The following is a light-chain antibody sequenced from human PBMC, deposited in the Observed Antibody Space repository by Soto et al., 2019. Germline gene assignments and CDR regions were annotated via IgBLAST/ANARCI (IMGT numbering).Light chain of an antibody. V-gene: IGKV3-20*01. CDR3: QQYGKSPLT. CDR2: GAS. Sequence: IVLTQSPGTLSLSPGERATLSCRASQSGSGTYLAWYQQKPGQAPRLLISGASRRATGIPDRFSGSGSGTDFTLTISRLEPEDFAVYYCQQYGKSPLTFGGGTKVDIK. J-gene: IGKJ4*01. CDR1: QSGSGTY.